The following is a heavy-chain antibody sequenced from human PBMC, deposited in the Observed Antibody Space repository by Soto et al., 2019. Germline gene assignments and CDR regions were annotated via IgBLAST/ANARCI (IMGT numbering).Heavy chain of an antibody. CDR2: ISHSGST. V-gene: IGHV4-30-2*01. D-gene: IGHD2-8*02. J-gene: IGHJ5*02. CDR1: GGSINSGRSS. CDR3: VRESTPSGPNGFDT. Sequence: QLQLLESGSGLVKPSQTLSLTCSVSGGSINSGRSSWNWIRQPPGKGLEWIAYISHSGSTYYTPSLKGRVTISVDRSKNQFSLKLTSLTAADTAVYYCVRESTPSGPNGFDTWGRESWSPSPQ.